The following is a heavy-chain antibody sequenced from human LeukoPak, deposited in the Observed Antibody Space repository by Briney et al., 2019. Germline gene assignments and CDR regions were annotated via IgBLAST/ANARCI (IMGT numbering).Heavy chain of an antibody. CDR2: IYYSGST. J-gene: IGHJ4*02. D-gene: IGHD3-10*01. V-gene: IGHV4-31*03. Sequence: SQTLSLTCTVSGGSISSGGYYWSWIRQHPGKGLEWIGYIYYSGSTYYNPSLKSRVTISVDTSKNRFSLKLSFVTAADTAVYYCARDGTYGSGSYSKGFDYWGQGTLVTVSS. CDR1: GGSISSGGYY. CDR3: ARDGTYGSGSYSKGFDY.